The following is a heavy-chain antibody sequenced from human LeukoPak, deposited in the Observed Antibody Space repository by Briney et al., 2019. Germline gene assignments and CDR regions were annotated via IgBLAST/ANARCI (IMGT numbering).Heavy chain of an antibody. Sequence: GGSLRLSCAASGFTFSAFGMNWVRQAPGKGLEWVSTITKSGDSTYYVDSVKGRFTISRDNSRNTLYLQMNSLRAEDTAKYYCTKDYCGKFCSAVWGQGTTVTVSS. CDR2: ITKSGDST. J-gene: IGHJ6*02. V-gene: IGHV3-23*01. CDR1: GFTFSAFG. D-gene: IGHD3-9*01. CDR3: TKDYCGKFCSAV.